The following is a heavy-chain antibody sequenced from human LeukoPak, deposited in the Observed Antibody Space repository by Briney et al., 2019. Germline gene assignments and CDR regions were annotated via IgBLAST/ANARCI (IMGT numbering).Heavy chain of an antibody. CDR2: IIPIFGTA. CDR1: GGTCSSYA. CDR3: ARGSLVSSSWFFDS. Sequence: GASVKVSCKASGGTCSSYAISWVRQAPGQGLEWMGRIIPIFGTANYAQKFQGRVTITTDESTSTAYMELSSLRSEDTAVYYCARGSLVSSSWFFDSWGQGTLVTVSS. V-gene: IGHV1-69*05. J-gene: IGHJ4*02. D-gene: IGHD6-13*01.